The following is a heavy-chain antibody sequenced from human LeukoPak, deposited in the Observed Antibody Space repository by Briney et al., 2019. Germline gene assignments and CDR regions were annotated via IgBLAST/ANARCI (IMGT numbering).Heavy chain of an antibody. Sequence: ASVKVSCKASGYTFTDFYIHWVRQAPGQGLEWMGWINVKKGDTKYAQTFQGRVTMTRDTSINRVYMELIRLTSDDTALYYCARDRLSTNDYWGQGTLVTVSS. CDR2: INVKKGDT. CDR3: ARDRLSTNDY. D-gene: IGHD3-16*02. CDR1: GYTFTDFY. J-gene: IGHJ4*02. V-gene: IGHV1-2*02.